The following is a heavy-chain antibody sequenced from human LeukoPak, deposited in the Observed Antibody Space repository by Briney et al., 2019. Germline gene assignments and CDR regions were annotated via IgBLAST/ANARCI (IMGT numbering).Heavy chain of an antibody. J-gene: IGHJ6*03. D-gene: IGHD3-10*01. Sequence: SETLSLTCTVSGGSISSYYWSWIRQPPGKGLEWLGYIYYSGSTNYNPSLKSRVTISVDTSKNQFSLKLSSVTAADTAVYYCARAPYYYGSGSYYTDYYYYYMDVWGKGTTVTVSS. CDR2: IYYSGST. V-gene: IGHV4-59*01. CDR1: GGSISSYY. CDR3: ARAPYYYGSGSYYTDYYYYYMDV.